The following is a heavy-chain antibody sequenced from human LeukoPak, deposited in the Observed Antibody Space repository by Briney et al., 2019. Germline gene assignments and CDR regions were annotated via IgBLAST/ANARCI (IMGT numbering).Heavy chain of an antibody. D-gene: IGHD5/OR15-5a*01. CDR1: GGSISSSSYY. CDR2: IYYSGST. V-gene: IGHV4-39*01. Sequence: SETLSLTCTVSGGSISSSSYYRGWIRQPPGKGLEWIGSIYYSGSTYYNPSLKSRVTISVDTSKNQFSLKLSSVTPADTAVYYCVLAFVDILSWPLFDYWGQGTLVTVSS. J-gene: IGHJ4*02. CDR3: VLAFVDILSWPLFDY.